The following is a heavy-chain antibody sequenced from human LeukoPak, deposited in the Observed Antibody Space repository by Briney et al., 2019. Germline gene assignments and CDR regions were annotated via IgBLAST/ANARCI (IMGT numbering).Heavy chain of an antibody. Sequence: SETLSLTCTVSGGSISSYYWSWIRQPPGKGLEWIGYIYYSGSTYYNRSLKSRVIISVDTSKNQFSLKLSSVTAADTAVYYCARGSGVRGIINYWGQGTLVTVSS. V-gene: IGHV4-59*12. CDR3: ARGSGVRGIINY. CDR1: GGSISSYY. D-gene: IGHD3-10*01. J-gene: IGHJ4*02. CDR2: IYYSGST.